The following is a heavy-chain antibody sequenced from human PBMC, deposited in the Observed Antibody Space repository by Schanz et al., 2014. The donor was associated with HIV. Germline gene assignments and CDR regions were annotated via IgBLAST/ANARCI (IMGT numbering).Heavy chain of an antibody. J-gene: IGHJ6*02. D-gene: IGHD3-3*01. CDR3: TRGRFLERGGMDV. CDR1: GFTFSSYG. V-gene: IGHV3-33*01. Sequence: QVQLVESGGGVVQPGRSLRLSCAASGFTFSSYGMHWVRQAPGKGLEWVAVIWFDGRNKYYGDSVKGRFMISRDNSNNTLYLQMNSLRAEDTAVYFCTRGRFLERGGMDVWGLGTTVTVSS. CDR2: IWFDGRNK.